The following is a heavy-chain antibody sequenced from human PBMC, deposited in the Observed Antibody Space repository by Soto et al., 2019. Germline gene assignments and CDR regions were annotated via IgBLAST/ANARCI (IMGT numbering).Heavy chain of an antibody. J-gene: IGHJ4*01. CDR2: IKSKTDGGTT. CDR3: PTNSNSTKIMVRFNY. CDR1: GFTFTNAW. D-gene: IGHD2-8*01. Sequence: GGSLRLSCAASGFTFTNAWINWVRQAPGKGLEWVGRIKSKTDGGTTDYAEPVKGRFAISRDDSNNMVYLQMNSLKIEDTAVYYCPTNSNSTKIMVRFNYWAHGTRVTVSS. V-gene: IGHV3-15*07.